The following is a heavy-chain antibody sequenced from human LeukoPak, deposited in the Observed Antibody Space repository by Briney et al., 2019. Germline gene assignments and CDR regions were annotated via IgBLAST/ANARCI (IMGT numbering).Heavy chain of an antibody. V-gene: IGHV3-33*06. Sequence: GGSLRLSCAASGFTFSSYSMNWVRQAPGKGLEWVAVIWYDGSNKYYADSVKGRFTISRDNSKNTLYLQMNSLRAEDTAVYYCAKDLTVGATIDWFDPWGQGTLVTVSS. J-gene: IGHJ5*02. CDR1: GFTFSSYS. D-gene: IGHD1-26*01. CDR3: AKDLTVGATIDWFDP. CDR2: IWYDGSNK.